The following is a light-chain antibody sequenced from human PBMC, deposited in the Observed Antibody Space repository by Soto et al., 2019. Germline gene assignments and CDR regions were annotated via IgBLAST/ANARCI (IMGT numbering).Light chain of an antibody. CDR1: SSDVGGYNY. CDR2: DVS. V-gene: IGLV2-11*01. J-gene: IGLJ2*01. CDR3: CSYAGSCTAVV. Sequence: QSALTQPRSVSGSPGQSVTISCTGTSSDVGGYNYVSWYQQHPGKAPKLMIYDVSKRPSGVPDRFSGSKSGNTASLTISGLQAEDEADYYCCSYAGSCTAVVFGGGTQLTVL.